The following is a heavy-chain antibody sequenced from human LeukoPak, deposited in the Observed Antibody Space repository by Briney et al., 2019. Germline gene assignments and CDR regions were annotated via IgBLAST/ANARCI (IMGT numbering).Heavy chain of an antibody. CDR1: GYTFTAYY. D-gene: IGHD6-19*01. CDR2: INPKIGGT. Sequence: ASVKVSCKASGYTFTAYYIHWVRQAPQGLEWMGWINPKIGGTKYAQSFQGRVTMTRDTSISTAYMELDGLTSGDSAIYYCVRDDGYAVAGTLSWGQGTLVTVSS. CDR3: VRDDGYAVAGTLS. J-gene: IGHJ4*02. V-gene: IGHV1-2*02.